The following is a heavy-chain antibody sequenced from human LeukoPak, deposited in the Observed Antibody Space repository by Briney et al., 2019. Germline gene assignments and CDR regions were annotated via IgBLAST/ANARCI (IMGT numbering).Heavy chain of an antibody. D-gene: IGHD3-22*01. CDR1: GGSFSGYY. V-gene: IGHV4-34*01. Sequence: SETLSLTCAVYGGSFSGYYWSWIRQPPGKGREWIGEINHSGSTNYNPSLKSRVTISVDTSKNQFSLKLSSVTAADTAVYYCARDDSRTKGFDYWGQGTLVTVSS. J-gene: IGHJ4*02. CDR3: ARDDSRTKGFDY. CDR2: INHSGST.